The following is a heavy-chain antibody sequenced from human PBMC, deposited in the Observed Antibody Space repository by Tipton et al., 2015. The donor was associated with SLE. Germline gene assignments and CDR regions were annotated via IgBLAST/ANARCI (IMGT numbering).Heavy chain of an antibody. J-gene: IGHJ3*02. V-gene: IGHV4-59*11. CDR1: GGSISSHY. CDR2: IYYSGST. Sequence: GLVKPSETLSLTCTVSGGSISSHYWSWFRQPPGKGLEWIGYIYYSGSTNYNPSLQSRVTISVDTSKNQFSLKLSSVTAAVTAVYYCASLRLSAFDIWGQGTRVTVSS. CDR3: ASLRLSAFDI. D-gene: IGHD2/OR15-2a*01.